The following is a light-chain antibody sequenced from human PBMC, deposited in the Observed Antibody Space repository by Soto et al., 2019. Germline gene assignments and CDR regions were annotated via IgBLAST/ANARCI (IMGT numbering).Light chain of an antibody. V-gene: IGKV1-5*03. J-gene: IGKJ2*01. CDR3: QQYNSYPYT. Sequence: DIQMTQSPSTLSASVGDRVTITCRASQSISSWLAWYRQKPGKAPKLLIYKASSLESGVPSRFSDRGSVTEFTLTISSLQPDDFATDYCQQYNSYPYTFGQGTKLEIK. CDR2: KAS. CDR1: QSISSW.